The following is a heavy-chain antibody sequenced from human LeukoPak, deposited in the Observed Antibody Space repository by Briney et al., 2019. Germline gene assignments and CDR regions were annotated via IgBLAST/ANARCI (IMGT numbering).Heavy chain of an antibody. CDR2: IYYSGST. CDR3: ARGRSRSFPQHFDF. J-gene: IGHJ4*02. V-gene: IGHV4-59*08. CDR1: GGSISSYY. Sequence: SETLSLTCTVSGGSISSYYWSWIRQPPGKGLEWIGYIYYSGSTNYNPSLKSRVTFSLDTSKNQFSLKMTSVTAADTAVYFCARGRSRSFPQHFDFWGQGILVTVSS. D-gene: IGHD6-13*01.